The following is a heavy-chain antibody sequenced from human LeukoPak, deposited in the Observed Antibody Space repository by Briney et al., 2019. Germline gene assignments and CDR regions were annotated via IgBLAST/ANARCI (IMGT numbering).Heavy chain of an antibody. Sequence: GASLRLSCAASGFTFTSYVMHWVRQAPGKGLEWVAVIWSDVSNKYYADSVKGRFTISRDNSKNTLYLQMNSLRAEDTAVYFCAGDAGGNPFDYWGQGTLVTVSS. J-gene: IGHJ4*02. CDR1: GFTFTSYV. V-gene: IGHV3-33*01. D-gene: IGHD4-23*01. CDR3: AGDAGGNPFDY. CDR2: IWSDVSNK.